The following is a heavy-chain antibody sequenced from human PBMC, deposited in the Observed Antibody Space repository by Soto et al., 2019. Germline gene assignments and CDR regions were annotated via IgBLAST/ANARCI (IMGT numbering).Heavy chain of an antibody. D-gene: IGHD3-3*01. CDR2: INADNGNT. J-gene: IGHJ6*03. Sequence: QVQLVQSGAEVEKPGASVKVSCKAPGYTFTTYAIHWVRQAPGQRLEWMGWINADNGNTKYSQNFQGRVTITRDTSATTAYMELSSLRSEDTAVYYCARGGTMNYYYMDVWGKGTTVTVSS. CDR3: ARGGTMNYYYMDV. CDR1: GYTFTTYA. V-gene: IGHV1-3*01.